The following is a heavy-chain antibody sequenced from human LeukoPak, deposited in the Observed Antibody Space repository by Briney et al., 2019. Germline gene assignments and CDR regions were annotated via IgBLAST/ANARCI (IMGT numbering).Heavy chain of an antibody. CDR2: ISFDGSNK. Sequence: GGSLRLSCAASGFTFSSYAMHWVRQAPGKGLEWVALISFDGSNKYYADSVKGRFTISRDNSKNTLYLEMNSLRAEDTAVYYCARGGGAEAFDIWGQGTMVTVSS. J-gene: IGHJ3*02. CDR3: ARGGGAEAFDI. CDR1: GFTFSSYA. V-gene: IGHV3-30-3*01. D-gene: IGHD2-21*01.